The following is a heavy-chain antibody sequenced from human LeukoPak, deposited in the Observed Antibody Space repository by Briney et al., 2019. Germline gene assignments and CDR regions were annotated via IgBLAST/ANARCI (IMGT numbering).Heavy chain of an antibody. J-gene: IGHJ4*02. V-gene: IGHV4-39*01. CDR1: GGSISSSGYY. CDR3: ARQLGDCSGGSCSFYFDY. Sequence: SETLSLTCTVSGGSISSSGYYWGWIRQPPGKGLQWIGTIYYSGSTYYSPSLKSRVTISVDTSKNQFSLKLSSVTAADTAVYYCARQLGDCSGGSCSFYFDYWGQGTLVTVSS. D-gene: IGHD2-15*01. CDR2: IYYSGST.